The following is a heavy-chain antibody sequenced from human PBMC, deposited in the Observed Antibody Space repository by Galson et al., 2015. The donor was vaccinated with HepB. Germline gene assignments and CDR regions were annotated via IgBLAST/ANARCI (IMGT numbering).Heavy chain of an antibody. Sequence: SCAASGFTFSSYGMHWVRQAPGKGLEWVAVISYDGSYKYFADSVKGRFTISRDNSKNTLYLQMNSLRAEDTAVYYCAKDQGHYYYYYGMDVWGQGTTVTVSS. V-gene: IGHV3-30*18. CDR3: AKDQGHYYYYYGMDV. CDR2: ISYDGSYK. CDR1: GFTFSSYG. J-gene: IGHJ6*02.